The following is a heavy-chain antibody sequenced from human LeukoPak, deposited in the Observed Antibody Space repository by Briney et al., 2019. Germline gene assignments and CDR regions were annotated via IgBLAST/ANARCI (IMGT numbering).Heavy chain of an antibody. CDR1: GGSFSGYY. Sequence: SETLSLTCAVYGGSFSGYYWSWIRQPPGKGLEWIGEINHSGSTNYNPSLKSRVTISVDTSKNQFSLKLSPVTAADTAVYYCATLPYYYGSGSLYWGQGTLVTVSS. CDR2: INHSGST. D-gene: IGHD3-10*01. J-gene: IGHJ4*02. CDR3: ATLPYYYGSGSLY. V-gene: IGHV4-34*01.